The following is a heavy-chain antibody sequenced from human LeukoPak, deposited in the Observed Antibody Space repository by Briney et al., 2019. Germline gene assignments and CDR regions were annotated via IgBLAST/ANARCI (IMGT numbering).Heavy chain of an antibody. D-gene: IGHD6-13*01. CDR2: IKQDGSEK. V-gene: IGHV3-7*01. Sequence: GGSLRLSCAASGFTFSSYWMSWVRQAPGKGLEWVANIKQDGSEKYYVDSVKGRFTISRDNAKNSLYLQMNSLRAEDTAVYYCARVDSSSWAYFDYWGQGTLVTVSS. J-gene: IGHJ4*02. CDR1: GFTFSSYW. CDR3: ARVDSSSWAYFDY.